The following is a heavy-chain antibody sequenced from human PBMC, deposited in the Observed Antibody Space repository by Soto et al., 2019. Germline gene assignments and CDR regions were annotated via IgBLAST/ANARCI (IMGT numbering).Heavy chain of an antibody. CDR3: ERSSGSYSYYGMDV. CDR1: GYTLTDYY. D-gene: IGHD6-19*01. V-gene: IGHV1-2*02. Sequence: QVQLVQSGAEVKKPGASVKVSCKPSGYTLTDYYIHWERQAPGQGPESMGWINPKNGDTKSAQKFQGRVTMTRDMSVTTAYLDVSSLGSDDTAQYYCERSSGSYSYYGMDVWGQGTTVTVSS. J-gene: IGHJ6*02. CDR2: INPKNGDT.